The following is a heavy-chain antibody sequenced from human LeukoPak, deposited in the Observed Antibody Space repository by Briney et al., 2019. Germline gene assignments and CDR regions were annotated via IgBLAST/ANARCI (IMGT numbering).Heavy chain of an antibody. CDR1: GGSFSGYY. Sequence: SETLSLTCAVYGGSFSGYYWSWIRQPPGKGLEWIGEINRSGSTNYNPSLKSRVTISVDTSKNQISLKLSSVTAADTAVYYCARALTGCGGDCHHGYWGQGTLVTVSS. CDR2: INRSGST. V-gene: IGHV4-34*01. D-gene: IGHD2-21*02. CDR3: ARALTGCGGDCHHGY. J-gene: IGHJ4*02.